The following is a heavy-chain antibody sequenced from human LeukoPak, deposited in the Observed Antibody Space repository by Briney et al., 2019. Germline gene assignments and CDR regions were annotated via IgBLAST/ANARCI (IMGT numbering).Heavy chain of an antibody. D-gene: IGHD1-7*01. J-gene: IGHJ4*02. CDR2: IYPGDSDT. V-gene: IGHV5-51*01. Sequence: GESLKISWKGSGYSFTSYWIAWVRQMPGKGLEWMGIIYPGDSDTSYSPSFQGQVTISADKSISTGYLGWSSLKAWGTAIYYCARSFNPPELDYWGQGTLVTVSS. CDR1: GYSFTSYW. CDR3: ARSFNPPELDY.